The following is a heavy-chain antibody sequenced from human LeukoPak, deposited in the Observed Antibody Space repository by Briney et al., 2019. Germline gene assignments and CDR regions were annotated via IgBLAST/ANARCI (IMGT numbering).Heavy chain of an antibody. D-gene: IGHD4-17*01. CDR2: ITGSGPYI. CDR3: ARAPMTTEDY. J-gene: IGHJ4*02. CDR1: GFTFSTFA. V-gene: IGHV3-21*04. Sequence: GGSLRLSCAASGFTFSTFAMHWVRQSPGKGLEWVSSITGSGPYILYADSVKRRFTISRDNVKKLVYLQMNSLRVEDTAVYYCARAPMTTEDYWGQGTLVTVSS.